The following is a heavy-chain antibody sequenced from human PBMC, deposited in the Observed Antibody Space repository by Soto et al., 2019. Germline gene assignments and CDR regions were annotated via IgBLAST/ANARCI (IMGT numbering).Heavy chain of an antibody. V-gene: IGHV3-33*01. J-gene: IGHJ4*02. Sequence: QVQLVESGGGVVQPGRSLRLSCAASGFTFSGYGMHRVRQAPGKGRKGVAVKRHTGSNTYYADSERGRFTLSRDNSNKMLYLQMNSLRAEDTAVYYCARDGVGTTTYFGYFDYWGQGTLVTVSS. CDR1: GFTFSGYG. CDR2: KRHTGSNT. CDR3: ARDGVGTTTYFGYFDY. D-gene: IGHD1-26*01.